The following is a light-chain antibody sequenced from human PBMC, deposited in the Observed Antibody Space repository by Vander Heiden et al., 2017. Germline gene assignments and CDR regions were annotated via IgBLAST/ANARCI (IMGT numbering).Light chain of an antibody. J-gene: IGKJ4*01. CDR2: GAS. CDR3: QQYNNRPPLT. CDR1: QSVSSN. Sequence: IVLTQSPAPLSVSPGERATLSCRASQSVSSNLAGYQQKPGQAPRLLIYGASTRATGIPARFSGSGSGTEFTLTISSLQSEDFAVYYCQQYNNRPPLTFGGGTKVEIK. V-gene: IGKV3-15*01.